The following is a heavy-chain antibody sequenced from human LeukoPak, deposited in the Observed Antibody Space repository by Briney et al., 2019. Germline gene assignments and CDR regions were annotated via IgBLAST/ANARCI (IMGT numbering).Heavy chain of an antibody. CDR1: GFTFDDYA. D-gene: IGHD2-21*02. CDR2: ISGDGGST. V-gene: IGHV3-43*02. CDR3: AKGSDCDH. Sequence: GGSLRLSWAASGFTFDDYAMHWVRQAPGKGLEWVSLISGDGGSTYYADSVKGRFTVSRDNNKNSLYLQMNSLRTEDTASYYCAKGSDCDHWGQGALVTVSS. J-gene: IGHJ5*02.